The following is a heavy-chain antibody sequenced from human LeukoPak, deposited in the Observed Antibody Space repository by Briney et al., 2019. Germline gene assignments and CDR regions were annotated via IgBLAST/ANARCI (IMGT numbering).Heavy chain of an antibody. J-gene: IGHJ4*02. CDR1: GYTFTSYG. V-gene: IGHV1-18*01. CDR2: ISAYNGNT. D-gene: IGHD3-22*01. Sequence: EASVKVSCKASGYTFTSYGISWVRQAPGQGLEWMGWISAYNGNTNYAQKLQGRVTMTTDTSTSTAYMELRSLRSDDTAVYYCARRPAYYYDSSGYRFDYWGQGTLVIVSS. CDR3: ARRPAYYYDSSGYRFDY.